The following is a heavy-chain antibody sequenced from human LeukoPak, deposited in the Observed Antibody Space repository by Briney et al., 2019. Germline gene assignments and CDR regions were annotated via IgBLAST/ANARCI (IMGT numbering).Heavy chain of an antibody. V-gene: IGHV4-30-2*01. J-gene: IGHJ4*02. Sequence: SETLSLTCAVSGGSISSGGYSWSWIRQPPGKGLEWIGYIYHSGSTYYNPSLKSRVTISVDRSKNQFSLKLSSVTAADTAVYYCARGSWIQLWYHIFDYWGQGTLVTVSS. CDR2: IYHSGST. CDR1: GGSISSGGYS. D-gene: IGHD5-18*01. CDR3: ARGSWIQLWYHIFDY.